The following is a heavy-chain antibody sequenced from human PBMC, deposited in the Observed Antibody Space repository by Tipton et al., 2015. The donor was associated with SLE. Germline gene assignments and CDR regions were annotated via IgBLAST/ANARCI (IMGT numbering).Heavy chain of an antibody. V-gene: IGHV4-34*01. CDR1: RGSFSGYY. CDR2: TTHSGKT. Sequence: TLSLTCAVYRGSFSGYYWSWIRRPPGKGLEWIGETTHSGKTNYNPSLKSRVTVSVDTSKNQFSLKLSSVTDVDTAVYYCARTAGRSVKLWYFDLWGRGTLVTVSS. D-gene: IGHD5-18*01. CDR3: ARTAGRSVKLWYFDL. J-gene: IGHJ2*01.